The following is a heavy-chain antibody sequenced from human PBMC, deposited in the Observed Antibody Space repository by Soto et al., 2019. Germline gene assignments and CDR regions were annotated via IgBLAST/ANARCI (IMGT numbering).Heavy chain of an antibody. CDR3: AGSYDSEGDY. Sequence: QLQLQESGPGLVKPSETLSLTCTVSGGSINRSNYYWGWIRQPPGKGLEWIGSVYYSGSTYYSPSLRRRVTISVDTSKIQFSLKRRSVSAEDTAVYFCAGSYDSEGDYWGQGTLVTVSS. CDR1: GGSINRSNYY. J-gene: IGHJ4*02. CDR2: VYYSGST. V-gene: IGHV4-39*01. D-gene: IGHD3-22*01.